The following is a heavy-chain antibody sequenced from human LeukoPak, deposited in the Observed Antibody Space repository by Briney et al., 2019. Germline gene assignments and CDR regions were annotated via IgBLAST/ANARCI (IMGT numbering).Heavy chain of an antibody. D-gene: IGHD3-22*01. V-gene: IGHV4-59*08. J-gene: IGHJ3*02. CDR1: GGSISSYY. CDR2: IYYSGST. CDR3: ARGHTYYDSSGYRKANAFDI. Sequence: PSETLSLTCTVSGGSISSYYWSWIRQPPGKGLEWIGYIYYSGSTNYNPSLKSRVTISVDTSKNQFSLKLSSVTAADTAVYYCARGHTYYDSSGYRKANAFDIWGQGTMVTVSS.